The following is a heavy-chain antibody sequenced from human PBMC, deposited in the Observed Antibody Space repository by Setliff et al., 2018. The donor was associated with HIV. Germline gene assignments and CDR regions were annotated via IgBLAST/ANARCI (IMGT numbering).Heavy chain of an antibody. CDR1: TSGVG. CDR3: AHSYCSSTSCYPHYYYYMDV. CDR2: IYWDDDK. Sequence: TSGVGVGWIRQPPGKALEWLALIYWDDDKRYSPSLKSRLTITKDTSKNQVVLTMTNMDPVDTATYYCAHSYCSSTSCYPHYYYYMDVWGKGTTVTVSS. V-gene: IGHV2-5*02. J-gene: IGHJ6*03. D-gene: IGHD2-2*01.